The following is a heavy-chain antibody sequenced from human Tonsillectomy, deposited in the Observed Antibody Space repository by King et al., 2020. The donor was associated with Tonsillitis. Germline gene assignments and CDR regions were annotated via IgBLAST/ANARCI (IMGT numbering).Heavy chain of an antibody. J-gene: IGHJ6*03. CDR2: IYYSGST. Sequence: QLQESGPGLVKPSQTLSLTCTVSGGSISSGGYYWSWIRQHQGKGLEWIGYIYYSGSTYYNPSLKSRVTLSVDTSKNQFSLKLSSVTAAATAVYYCAGVHYSSSSPHDDYYYMDVWGKGTTVTVSS. CDR1: GGSISSGGYY. V-gene: IGHV4-31*03. D-gene: IGHD6-6*01. CDR3: AGVHYSSSSPHDDYYYMDV.